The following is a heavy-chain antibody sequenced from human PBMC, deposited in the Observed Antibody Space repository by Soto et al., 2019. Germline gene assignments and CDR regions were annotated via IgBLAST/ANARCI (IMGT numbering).Heavy chain of an antibody. CDR1: GYTFTSYA. CDR2: INTNTGNP. J-gene: IGHJ6*03. D-gene: IGHD5-12*01. CDR3: ASEPRANPSNPYMDV. Sequence: QVQLVQSGSELKKPGASVKVSCKASGYTFTSYAMNWVRQAPGQGLEWMGWINTNTGNPTYAKGFTGRFVFSLDTSVSLAYLQICSLKTEDTAVYYCASEPRANPSNPYMDVWGQGTTVTVSS. V-gene: IGHV7-4-1*01.